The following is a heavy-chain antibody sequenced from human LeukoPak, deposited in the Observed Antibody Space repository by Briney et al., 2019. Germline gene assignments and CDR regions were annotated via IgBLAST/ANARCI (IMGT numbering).Heavy chain of an antibody. J-gene: IGHJ6*03. CDR2: ISWNSGSI. CDR3: AKDGGPAGYYYMDV. V-gene: IGHV3-9*01. D-gene: IGHD4-23*01. Sequence: GRSLRLSCAASGFTFDDYAMHWVRQAPGKGLEWVSGISWNSGSIGYADSVKGRFTISRDNAKNSLYLQMNSLRAEDTALYYCAKDGGPAGYYYMDVWGKGTTVTISS. CDR1: GFTFDDYA.